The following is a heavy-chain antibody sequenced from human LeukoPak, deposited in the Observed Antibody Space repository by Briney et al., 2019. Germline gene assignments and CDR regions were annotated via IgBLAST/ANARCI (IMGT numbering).Heavy chain of an antibody. J-gene: IGHJ3*02. V-gene: IGHV4-4*02. Sequence: SETLSLTCTVSGGSISSSNWWSWVRQPPGKGLEWIGEIYHSGSTNYNPSLKSRVTISVDKSKNQFSLKLSSVTAADTAVYYCARAVDIVATIHAFDIWGQGTMVTVSS. D-gene: IGHD5-12*01. CDR1: GGSISSSNW. CDR3: ARAVDIVATIHAFDI. CDR2: IYHSGST.